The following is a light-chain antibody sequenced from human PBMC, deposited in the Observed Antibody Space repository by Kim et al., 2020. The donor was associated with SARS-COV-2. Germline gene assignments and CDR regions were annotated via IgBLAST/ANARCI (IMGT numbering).Light chain of an antibody. J-gene: IGKJ2*01. CDR2: GAS. Sequence: EIVMTQSPATLSVSPGESATLSCRASQSVSSNLAWYQQKPGQAPRLLIYGASTRATDIPARFSGSGSGTEFTLTISSLQSEDFAVYYCQQYNNWPPYTFGQGTKLEI. CDR1: QSVSSN. V-gene: IGKV3-15*01. CDR3: QQYNNWPPYT.